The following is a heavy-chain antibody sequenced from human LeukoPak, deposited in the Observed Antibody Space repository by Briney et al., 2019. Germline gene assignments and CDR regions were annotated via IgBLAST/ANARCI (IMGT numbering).Heavy chain of an antibody. CDR2: IKEDGTEK. J-gene: IGHJ4*02. CDR1: GFNFINYW. CDR3: VRAGWELDY. D-gene: IGHD1-26*01. Sequence: GGSLRLSCRTSGFNFINYWMSWVRQGPGTGLEWVGHIKEDGTEKYYADSVKGRFTIARDDATNSLYLQMNSLRAEDTALYYCVRAGWELDYWGQGTPVTVSS. V-gene: IGHV3-7*01.